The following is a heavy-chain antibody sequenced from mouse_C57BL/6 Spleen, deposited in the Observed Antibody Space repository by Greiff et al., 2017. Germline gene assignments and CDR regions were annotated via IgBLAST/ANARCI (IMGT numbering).Heavy chain of an antibody. CDR3: TRSHYGSSYFDY. J-gene: IGHJ2*01. CDR1: GYTFTDYE. D-gene: IGHD1-1*01. CDR2: IDPETGGT. V-gene: IGHV1-15*01. Sequence: VHLVESGAELVRPGASVTLSCTASGYTFTDYEMHWVKQTPVHGLEWIGAIDPETGGTAYNQKFKGKAILTADKSSSTAYMELRSLTSEDSAVYYCTRSHYGSSYFDYWGQGTTLTVSS.